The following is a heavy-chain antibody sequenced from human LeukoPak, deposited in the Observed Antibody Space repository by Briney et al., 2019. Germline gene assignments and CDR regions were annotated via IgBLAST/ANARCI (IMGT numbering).Heavy chain of an antibody. CDR1: GFTFSSYG. CDR2: IRYDVSNK. J-gene: IGHJ6*02. Sequence: PGGSLRLSCAASGFTFSSYGMHWVRQAPGKGLEWVAFIRYDVSNKYYADSVKGRFTISRDNSKNTLYLQMNSLRAEDTAVYYCAKDSNYGSGSYYNVRYYYYGMDVWGQGNTVTVSS. D-gene: IGHD3-10*01. V-gene: IGHV3-30*02. CDR3: AKDSNYGSGSYYNVRYYYYGMDV.